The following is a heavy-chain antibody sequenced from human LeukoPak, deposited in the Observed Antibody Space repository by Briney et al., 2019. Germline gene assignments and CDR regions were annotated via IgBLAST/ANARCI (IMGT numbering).Heavy chain of an antibody. J-gene: IGHJ4*02. CDR2: IYSGGST. Sequence: GGSLRLSCAASVFTVSSNYMSGGRQAPGEGREWVSLIYSGGSTCYAVSVKGRFTISRDNYKNTLYLQMNSLRAEDTAVYYCARDSRRILPSDWGQGTMVTVSS. D-gene: IGHD2-15*01. V-gene: IGHV3-66*01. CDR1: VFTVSSNY. CDR3: ARDSRRILPSD.